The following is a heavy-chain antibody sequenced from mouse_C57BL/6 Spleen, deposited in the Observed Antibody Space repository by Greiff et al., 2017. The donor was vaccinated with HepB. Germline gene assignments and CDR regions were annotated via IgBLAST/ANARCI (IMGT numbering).Heavy chain of an antibody. Sequence: VQGVESGAELARPGASVKLSCKASGYTFTSYGISWVKQRTGQGLEWIGEIYPRSGNTYYNEKFKGKATLTADKSSSTAYMELRSLTSEDSAVYFCAREGGDDGYPYYFDYWGQGTTLTVSS. CDR3: AREGGDDGYPYYFDY. CDR1: GYTFTSYG. D-gene: IGHD2-3*01. CDR2: IYPRSGNT. J-gene: IGHJ2*01. V-gene: IGHV1-81*01.